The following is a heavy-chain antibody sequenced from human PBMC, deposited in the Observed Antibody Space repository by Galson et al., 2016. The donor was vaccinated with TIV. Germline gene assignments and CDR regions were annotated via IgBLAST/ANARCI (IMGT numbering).Heavy chain of an antibody. J-gene: IGHJ6*03. CDR2: IIPILGIA. CDR1: GGTFSSFT. V-gene: IGHV1-69*02. Sequence: SVKVSCKASGGTFSSFTISWVRQAPGQGLEWMGRIIPILGIANYAQKFQGRLSIIADNSTSTDYMEMSSLRSEDTAVYYCASDHEGDSWSGSYRVGYYNFMDVWGKGTTVTVSS. D-gene: IGHD3-3*01. CDR3: ASDHEGDSWSGSYRVGYYNFMDV.